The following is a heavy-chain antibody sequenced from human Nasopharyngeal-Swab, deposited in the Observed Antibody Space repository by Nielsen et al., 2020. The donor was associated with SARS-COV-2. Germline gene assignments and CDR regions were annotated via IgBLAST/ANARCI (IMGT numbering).Heavy chain of an antibody. V-gene: IGHV3-33*01. Sequence: IGQAAGTGLEWEAVIGYDGSNKYYADYVKGRFTISRDNSKNTLYLQMNSLRAEDTAVYYCARDYYGSGKGWFDPWGQGTLVTVSS. J-gene: IGHJ5*02. CDR2: IGYDGSNK. D-gene: IGHD3-10*01. CDR3: ARDYYGSGKGWFDP.